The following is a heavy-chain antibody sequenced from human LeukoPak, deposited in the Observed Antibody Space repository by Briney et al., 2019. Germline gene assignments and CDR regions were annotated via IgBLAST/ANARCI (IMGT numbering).Heavy chain of an antibody. J-gene: IGHJ4*02. CDR1: GGSISSYY. Sequence: PSETLSLTCTVSGGSISSYYWSWIRQPPGKGLEWIGYIYYSGSTNYNPSLKSRVTISVDTSKNQFSLNLNSVTAADTAVYYCARAPSGVSFDYWGQGTLVTVSS. D-gene: IGHD1-26*01. CDR2: IYYSGST. CDR3: ARAPSGVSFDY. V-gene: IGHV4-59*12.